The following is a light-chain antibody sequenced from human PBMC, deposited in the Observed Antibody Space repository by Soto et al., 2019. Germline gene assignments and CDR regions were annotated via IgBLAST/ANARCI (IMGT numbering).Light chain of an antibody. J-gene: IGKJ1*01. V-gene: IGKV1-39*01. CDR1: QTISTY. CDR2: AAS. Sequence: DIQMTQSPSSLSASVGDRVTITCRASQTISTYVNWYQQKPGQAPKLLIYAASTLESGVPSRFSGSGSGRDFTLTISSLQPEDFATYYCQQSHNATPGWTFGQGTKVEIK. CDR3: QQSHNATPGWT.